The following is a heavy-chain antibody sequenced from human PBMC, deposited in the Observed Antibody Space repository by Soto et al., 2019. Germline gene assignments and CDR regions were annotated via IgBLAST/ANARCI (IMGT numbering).Heavy chain of an antibody. J-gene: IGHJ6*03. Sequence: GGSLRLSCAASGFTFSSYATSWVRQAPGKGLEWVSAISGSGGSTYYADSVKGRFTISRDNSKNTLYLQMNSLRAEDTAVYYCAKIPYYDFWSGDPPPGYMDVWGKGTSVTVSS. D-gene: IGHD3-3*01. V-gene: IGHV3-23*01. CDR2: ISGSGGST. CDR3: AKIPYYDFWSGDPPPGYMDV. CDR1: GFTFSSYA.